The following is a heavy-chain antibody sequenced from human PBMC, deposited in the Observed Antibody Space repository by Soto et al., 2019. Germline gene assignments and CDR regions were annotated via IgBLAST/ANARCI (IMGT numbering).Heavy chain of an antibody. CDR1: GGPISRSGYF. CDR2: IYDSGST. Sequence: NPSETLSLTCTVSGGPISRSGYFWSWIRQHPGKGLEWIGYIYDSGSTYYNPSLKSRVSLSVDTSKNQFSLNLTSVTAADTAMYYCARSSRSYFDYWGQGTLVTVSS. J-gene: IGHJ4*02. CDR3: ARSSRSYFDY. V-gene: IGHV4-31*03.